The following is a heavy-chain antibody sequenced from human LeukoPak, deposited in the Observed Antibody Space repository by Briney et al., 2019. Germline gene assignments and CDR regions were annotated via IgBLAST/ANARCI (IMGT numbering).Heavy chain of an antibody. D-gene: IGHD1-26*01. Sequence: GGSLRLSCAASGFTFSNDAMTWVRQAPGKGLEWVSAITGGGGGAHYADSVKGRCTVSRDNSKNTLYLQMNNLRAEDTAVYYCAKASRYSGTPWGVFEMWGQGTLVTVSS. J-gene: IGHJ3*02. CDR1: GFTFSNDA. V-gene: IGHV3-23*01. CDR3: AKASRYSGTPWGVFEM. CDR2: ITGGGGGA.